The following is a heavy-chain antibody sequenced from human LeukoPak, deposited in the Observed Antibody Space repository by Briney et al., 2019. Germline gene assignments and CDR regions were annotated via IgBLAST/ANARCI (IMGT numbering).Heavy chain of an antibody. V-gene: IGHV3-9*01. CDR2: ISWNSGSI. CDR1: GFTFDDYA. Sequence: GGSLRLSCAASGFTFDDYAMHWVRQAPGKGLEWVSGISWNSGSIGYADSVKGRFTISRDNAKNSLYLQMNSLRAEDTALYYCARTEVGTTLKHYHYYMDVWGKGTTVTVSS. J-gene: IGHJ6*03. CDR3: ARTEVGTTLKHYHYYMDV. D-gene: IGHD1-26*01.